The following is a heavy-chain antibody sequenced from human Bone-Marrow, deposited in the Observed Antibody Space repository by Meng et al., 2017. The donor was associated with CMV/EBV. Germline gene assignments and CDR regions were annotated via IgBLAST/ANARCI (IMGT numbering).Heavy chain of an antibody. CDR3: ARDSVAPWGWFEP. V-gene: IGHV1-69*01. Sequence: CKASGGNFSSYAIRWVRQAPGQGLEWMGGIIPIFGTANYAQKFQGRVTITADESTSTAYTELSSLRSEDTAVYYCARDSVAPWGWFEPWGQGTLVTVSS. CDR1: GGNFSSYA. D-gene: IGHD6-19*01. J-gene: IGHJ5*02. CDR2: IIPIFGTA.